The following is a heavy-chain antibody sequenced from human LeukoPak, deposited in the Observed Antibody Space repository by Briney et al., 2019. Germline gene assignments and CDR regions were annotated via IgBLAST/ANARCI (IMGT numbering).Heavy chain of an antibody. V-gene: IGHV4-39*01. D-gene: IGHD6-13*01. J-gene: IGHJ4*02. CDR1: GGSISSSSYY. CDR2: IYYSGST. Sequence: SETLSLTCTVSGGSISSSSYYWGWIRQPPGKGLEWIGSIYYSGSTYYNPSLKSRVTITVDTSKNQFSLKLSSVTAADTAVYYCARQRQQLVLGYWGRGTLVTVSS. CDR3: ARQRQQLVLGY.